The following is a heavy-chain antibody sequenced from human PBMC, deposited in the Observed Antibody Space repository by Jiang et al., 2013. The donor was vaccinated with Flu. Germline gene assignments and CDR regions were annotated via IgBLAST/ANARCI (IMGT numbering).Heavy chain of an antibody. CDR2: IYPGDSDT. D-gene: IGHD6-13*01. V-gene: IGHV5-51*01. CDR1: GYSFTSYW. CDR3: ARRGVAAAGHYYYYYGMDV. J-gene: IGHJ6*04. Sequence: GAEVKKPGESLKISCKGSGYSFTSYWIGWVRQMPGKGLEWMGIIYPGDSDTRYSPSFQGQVTISADKSISTAYLQWSSLKASDTAMYYCARRGVAAAGHYYYYYGMDVWGKGTTVTVSS.